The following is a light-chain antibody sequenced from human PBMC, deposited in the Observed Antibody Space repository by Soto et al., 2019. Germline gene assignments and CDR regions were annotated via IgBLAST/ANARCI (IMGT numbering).Light chain of an antibody. CDR2: AAS. CDR1: QDISND. V-gene: IGKV1-6*01. CDR3: LQDYNYPWT. J-gene: IGKJ1*01. Sequence: AIQMTQSPSSLSASVGDRVTITCRASQDISNDLGWYQEKPGQAPKLLIYAASNLQSGVPSRFSGSGSGTDFTLTIRSLQPEDFATYYCLQDYNYPWTFDQGTKVEI.